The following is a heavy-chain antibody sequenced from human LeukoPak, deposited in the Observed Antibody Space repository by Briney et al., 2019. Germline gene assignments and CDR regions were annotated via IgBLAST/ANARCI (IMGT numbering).Heavy chain of an antibody. D-gene: IGHD4-23*01. CDR1: GFTFSSYA. CDR3: ARDRYYGGTYYFDY. J-gene: IGHJ4*02. Sequence: GGSLRLSCAASGFTFSSYAMTWIRQAPGKGLDWVAVISYDGSNKYYADSVKGRFTVSRDNSKNTLYLQMNSLRAEDTAVYYCARDRYYGGTYYFDYWGQGALVTVSS. CDR2: ISYDGSNK. V-gene: IGHV3-30-3*01.